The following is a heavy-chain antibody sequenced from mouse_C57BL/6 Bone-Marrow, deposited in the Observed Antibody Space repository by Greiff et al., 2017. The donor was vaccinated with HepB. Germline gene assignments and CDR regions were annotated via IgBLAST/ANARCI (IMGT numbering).Heavy chain of an antibody. CDR2: IYPGDGDT. V-gene: IGHV1-82*01. Sequence: VMLVESGPELVKPGASVKISCKASGYAFSSSWMNWVKQRPGKGLEWIGRIYPGDGDTNYNGKFKGKATLTADKSSSTAYMQLSSLTSEDSAVYFCASGDSSGYPWFAYWGQGTLVTVSA. J-gene: IGHJ3*01. D-gene: IGHD3-2*02. CDR3: ASGDSSGYPWFAY. CDR1: GYAFSSSW.